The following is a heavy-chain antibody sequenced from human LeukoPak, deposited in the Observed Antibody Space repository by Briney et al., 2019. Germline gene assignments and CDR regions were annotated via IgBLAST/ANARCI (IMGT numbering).Heavy chain of an antibody. J-gene: IGHJ4*02. CDR1: GFTFDDNA. CDR3: AKAGVRYCSGGSCYSDYYFDY. V-gene: IGHV3-9*01. D-gene: IGHD2-15*01. Sequence: PGGPLRLSCAASGFTFDDNAMHWVRQAPGKGLEGVSGISWNSGSIGYADAVKGRFTISRDNAKNSLYLQMNSLRAEDTALYYCAKAGVRYCSGGSCYSDYYFDYWGQGTLVTVSS. CDR2: ISWNSGSI.